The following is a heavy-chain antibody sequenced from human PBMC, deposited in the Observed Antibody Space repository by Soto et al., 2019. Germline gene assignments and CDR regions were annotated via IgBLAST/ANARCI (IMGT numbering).Heavy chain of an antibody. D-gene: IGHD3-9*01. CDR1: GGSISSGGYS. V-gene: IGHV4-30-2*01. CDR3: ARGVRLVIMRFDY. Sequence: PSETLSLTCAVSGGSISSGGYSWSWIRQPPGKGLEWIGYIYHSGSTYYNPSLKSRVTISVDRSKNQFSLKLSSVTAADTAVYYCARGVRLVIMRFDYRGQGTLVTVSS. CDR2: IYHSGST. J-gene: IGHJ4*02.